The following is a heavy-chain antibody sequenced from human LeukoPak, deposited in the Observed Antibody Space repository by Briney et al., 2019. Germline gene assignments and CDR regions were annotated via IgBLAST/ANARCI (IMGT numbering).Heavy chain of an antibody. CDR1: GFTLSSYA. V-gene: IGHV3-23*01. CDR3: ARDRYGSAHMDV. Sequence: GGSLRLSCAASGFTLSSYAMSWVRQGPGKGLEWVSAISVSGNTYHADPVKGRFTISRDSSKNTLYLQMNSLRAEDTAVYYCARDRYGSAHMDVWGKGTTVTVSS. D-gene: IGHD3-10*01. CDR2: ISVSGNT. J-gene: IGHJ6*03.